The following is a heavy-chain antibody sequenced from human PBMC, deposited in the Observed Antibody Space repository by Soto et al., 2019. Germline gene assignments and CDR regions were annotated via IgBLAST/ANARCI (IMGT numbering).Heavy chain of an antibody. J-gene: IGHJ5*01. CDR3: ARLKGAFVITTYNWSDP. CDR2: IYYSGTT. CDR1: GDSISSSSYY. V-gene: IGHV4-39*01. D-gene: IGHD3-22*01. Sequence: SETLSLTCTVSGDSISSSSYYWGWIRQPPGKGLEWIGDIYYSGTTHYNPSLKSRVTISIDTSKNQFSLHLRSVTAADTAVYYCARLKGAFVITTYNWSDPWGQGTPVTVSS.